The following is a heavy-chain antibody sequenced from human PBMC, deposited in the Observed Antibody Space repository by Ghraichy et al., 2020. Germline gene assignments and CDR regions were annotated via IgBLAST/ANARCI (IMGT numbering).Heavy chain of an antibody. CDR3: ARRGYDNYGYYIDY. J-gene: IGHJ4*02. D-gene: IGHD3-10*01. V-gene: IGHV3-33*01. Sequence: GGSLRLSCTASGFMFNTYGMHWVRQAPDKGLEWVALIWYDGRNNYYADSVMGRFTIDRDNFKNTLYLQMNSLRAEDTAVYYCARRGYDNYGYYIDYWGQGTLVTVSS. CDR1: GFMFNTYG. CDR2: IWYDGRNN.